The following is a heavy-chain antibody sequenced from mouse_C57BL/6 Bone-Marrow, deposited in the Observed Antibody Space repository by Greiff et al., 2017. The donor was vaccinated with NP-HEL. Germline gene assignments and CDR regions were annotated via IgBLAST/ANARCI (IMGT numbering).Heavy chain of an antibody. D-gene: IGHD1-1*01. V-gene: IGHV1-69*01. Sequence: QVQLQQPGAELVMPGASVKLSCKASGYTFTSYWMHWVKQRPGQGLEWIGEIDPSDSYTNYNQKFQGKSTLTVDKSSSTAYMQLSSLTSEDSAVYYCAREGGVLLRPFAYWGQGTLVTVSA. CDR2: IDPSDSYT. CDR3: AREGGVLLRPFAY. J-gene: IGHJ3*01. CDR1: GYTFTSYW.